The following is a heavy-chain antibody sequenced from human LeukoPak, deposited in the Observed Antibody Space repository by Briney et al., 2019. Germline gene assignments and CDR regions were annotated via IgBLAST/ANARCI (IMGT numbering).Heavy chain of an antibody. Sequence: ASVKVSCKASGYTFTSYGISWVRQAPGRGLEWTGWISAYNGNTNYAQKLQGRVTMTTDTSTSTAYMELRSLRSDDTAVYYCARERASSGRFYYYGMDVWGQGTTVTVSS. D-gene: IGHD6-19*01. CDR2: ISAYNGNT. V-gene: IGHV1-18*01. J-gene: IGHJ6*02. CDR3: ARERASSGRFYYYGMDV. CDR1: GYTFTSYG.